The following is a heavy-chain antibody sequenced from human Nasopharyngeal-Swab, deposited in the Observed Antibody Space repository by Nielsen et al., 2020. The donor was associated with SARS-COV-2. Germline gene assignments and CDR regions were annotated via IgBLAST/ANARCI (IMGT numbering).Heavy chain of an antibody. J-gene: IGHJ3*02. Sequence: SLKISCVASGFTFDYYAMHWVRQAPGKGLEWVSGISWNSGSIGYADSVKGRFTISRDNAKNSLYLQMNSLRAEDTALYYCAKGGSSGSAFDIWGQGTMVTVSS. CDR2: ISWNSGSI. CDR3: AKGGSSGSAFDI. D-gene: IGHD3-22*01. V-gene: IGHV3-9*01. CDR1: GFTFDYYA.